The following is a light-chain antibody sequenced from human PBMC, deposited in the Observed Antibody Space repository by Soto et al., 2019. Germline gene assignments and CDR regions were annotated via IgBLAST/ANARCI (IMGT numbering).Light chain of an antibody. V-gene: IGKV1-5*03. Sequence: DIELTQSPSTVSASLADRVPITCRASQSISSWLAWYQQKPGKAPKLLIYKASSLESGVPSRFSGSGSGTEFTLTISSLQPDDFATYYCQQYNSYSTFGQGTKVDIK. J-gene: IGKJ1*01. CDR2: KAS. CDR1: QSISSW. CDR3: QQYNSYST.